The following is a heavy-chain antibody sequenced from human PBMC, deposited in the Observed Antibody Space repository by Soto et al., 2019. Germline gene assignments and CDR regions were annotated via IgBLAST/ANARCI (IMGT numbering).Heavy chain of an antibody. CDR1: GESFSDYY. V-gene: IGHV4-34*02. Sequence: QVQLQQWGAGLLKPSETLSLTCAVYGESFSDYYWSWIRQPPGKGLEWIGEINHSGSTNFNPSLKSRVNISVYTSKNRFSLKLSSATAADTAVYYCASGHNLHCFNYWGQGILVAVSS. J-gene: IGHJ4*02. CDR2: INHSGST. CDR3: ASGHNLHCFNY.